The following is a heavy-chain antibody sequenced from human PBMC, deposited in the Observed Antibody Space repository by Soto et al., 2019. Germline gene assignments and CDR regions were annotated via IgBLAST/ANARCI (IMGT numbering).Heavy chain of an antibody. V-gene: IGHV4-59*01. CDR3: ARLIAARRGWFDP. CDR2: IYHSGST. J-gene: IGHJ5*02. CDR1: GGSISSYC. D-gene: IGHD6-6*01. Sequence: PSETLSLTCTVSGGSISSYCWSWIRQPPGKGLEWIGHIYHSGSTNYNPSLKSGDTISVDTSKNQFSLELSSVTAADAAVYYCARLIAARRGWFDPWGQGTLVTVSS.